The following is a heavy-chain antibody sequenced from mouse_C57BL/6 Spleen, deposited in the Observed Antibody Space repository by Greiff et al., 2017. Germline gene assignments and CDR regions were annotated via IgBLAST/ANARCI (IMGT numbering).Heavy chain of an antibody. CDR1: GYTFTSYW. D-gene: IGHD2-1*01. J-gene: IGHJ3*01. V-gene: IGHV1-69*01. CDR2: IDPSDSYT. CDR3: ARGYYGNLAWFAY. Sequence: QVQLKQPGAELVMPGASVKLSCKASGYTFTSYWMHWVKQRPGQGLEWIGEIDPSDSYTNYNQKFKGKSTLTVDKSSSTAYMQLSSLTSEDSAVYYCARGYYGNLAWFAYWGQGTLVTVSA.